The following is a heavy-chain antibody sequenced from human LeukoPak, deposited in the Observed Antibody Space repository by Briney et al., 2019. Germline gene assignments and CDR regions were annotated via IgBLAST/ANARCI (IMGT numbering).Heavy chain of an antibody. J-gene: IGHJ4*02. CDR1: GYTFTRND. D-gene: IGHD4-11*01. CDR2: MKPNNGDT. Sequence: ASVKVSCKGSGYTFTRNDINSVRQATGQGLEWMGRMKPNNGDTGYAQKFQGRVTMTRNTAINTAYLELNSLTSEDTYVYFCANAPPEKTYSDYWGQGTLVTVSS. V-gene: IGHV1-8*01. CDR3: ANAPPEKTYSDY.